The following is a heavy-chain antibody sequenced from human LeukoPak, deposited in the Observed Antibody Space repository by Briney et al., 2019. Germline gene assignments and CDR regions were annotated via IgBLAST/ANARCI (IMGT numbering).Heavy chain of an antibody. CDR3: ARDEHSSSRYVTFDY. CDR2: ISSSSSYI. CDR1: GFTFSSYS. Sequence: GGSLRLSCAASGFTFSSYSMNWVRQAPGKGLEWVSSISSSSSYIYYADSVKGRFTISRDNAKNSLYLQMNRLRAEDTAVYYCARDEHSSSRYVTFDYWGQGTLVTVSS. V-gene: IGHV3-21*01. D-gene: IGHD6-13*01. J-gene: IGHJ4*02.